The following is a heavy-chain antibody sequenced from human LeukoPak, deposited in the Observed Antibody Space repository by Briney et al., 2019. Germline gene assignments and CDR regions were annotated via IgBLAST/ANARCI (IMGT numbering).Heavy chain of an antibody. CDR2: ISSIGDLT. D-gene: IGHD3-22*01. J-gene: IGHJ5*01. CDR1: GFTFSTYA. Sequence: GGSLRLSCAASGFTFSTYAMSWVRQAPGKGLEWVSSISSIGDLTYYVDSVKGRFTISRDNSKNTLYLQMNSLRAEDTATYYCAKDRPNYYESNGHYYRRDGDSWGQGTLVTVSS. V-gene: IGHV3-23*01. CDR3: AKDRPNYYESNGHYYRRDGDS.